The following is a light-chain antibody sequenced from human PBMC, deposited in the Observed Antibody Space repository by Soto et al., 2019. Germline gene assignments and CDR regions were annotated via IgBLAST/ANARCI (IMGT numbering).Light chain of an antibody. CDR3: AAWDDSLSGPV. J-gene: IGLJ2*01. CDR2: LDN. Sequence: QSVLTQPPSASATPGQRVTISCSGSSSNIGSNYVYWYQQLPGMAPKLLIYLDNQRPSGVPDRFSGSKSGISGSLAINGLQSEDEADYYCAAWDDSLSGPVFGGGTKLTVL. CDR1: SSNIGSNY. V-gene: IGLV1-47*02.